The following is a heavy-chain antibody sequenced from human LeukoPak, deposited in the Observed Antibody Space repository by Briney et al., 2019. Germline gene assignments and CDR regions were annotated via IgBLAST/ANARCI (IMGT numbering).Heavy chain of an antibody. Sequence: GASVKVSCKASGGTFSSYAISWVRQAPGQVLEWMGGIIPIFGTANYAQKFQGRVTITTDESTSTVYMELSSLRSEDTAVYYCARESAAAGTFVNWGQGTLVTVSS. CDR2: IIPIFGTA. V-gene: IGHV1-69*05. CDR3: ARESAAAGTFVN. D-gene: IGHD6-13*01. J-gene: IGHJ4*02. CDR1: GGTFSSYA.